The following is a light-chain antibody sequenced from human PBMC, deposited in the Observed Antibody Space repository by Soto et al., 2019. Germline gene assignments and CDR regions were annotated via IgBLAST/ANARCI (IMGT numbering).Light chain of an antibody. CDR3: QQYNNWTWT. Sequence: EIVMTQSPATLSVSPGGRATLSCRASQSISDTLAWYQQKPGQAPRLLIYGSSTRAPGFPARFSGSGSGTDFTLTISSLQSEEFAVYYCQQYNNWTWTFGQGTKVEIK. CDR1: QSISDT. V-gene: IGKV3-15*01. CDR2: GSS. J-gene: IGKJ1*01.